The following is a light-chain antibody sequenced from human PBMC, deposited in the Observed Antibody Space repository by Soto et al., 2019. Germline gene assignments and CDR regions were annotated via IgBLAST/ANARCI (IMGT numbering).Light chain of an antibody. CDR3: QQYHNLPIT. CDR2: DAS. Sequence: DIQMTQSPSSLSVSVGDRVTITCQASRYIGNYLNWYQQKPGKAPKLLINDASNLETGVPSRFSGSGSGTHFTVTINSLQPEDIATYYCQQYHNLPITFGQGTRLEIK. CDR1: RYIGNY. J-gene: IGKJ5*01. V-gene: IGKV1-33*01.